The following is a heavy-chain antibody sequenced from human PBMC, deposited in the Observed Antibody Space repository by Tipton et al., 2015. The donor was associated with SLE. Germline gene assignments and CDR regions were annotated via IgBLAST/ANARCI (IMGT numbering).Heavy chain of an antibody. J-gene: IGHJ3*02. CDR3: AKDISGIADGAFDI. D-gene: IGHD6-13*01. CDR1: GFTFDDYA. V-gene: IGHV3-9*01. CDR2: SSWNSGSI. Sequence: SLRLSCAASGFTFDDYAMHWVRQASGKGLEWVSGSSWNSGSIGYADSVKGRFTISRDNAKNSLYLQMNSLRAEDTALYYCAKDISGIADGAFDIWGQGTMVTISS.